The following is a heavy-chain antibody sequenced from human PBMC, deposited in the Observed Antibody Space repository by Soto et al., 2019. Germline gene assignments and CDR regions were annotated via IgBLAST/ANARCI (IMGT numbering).Heavy chain of an antibody. CDR3: ARGEGRLVGTWFDP. J-gene: IGHJ5*02. CDR1: GGSFSRYY. V-gene: IGHV4-34*01. Sequence: SETLSLTCDVYGGSFSRYYWNWIRQPPGKGLEWLGEINHSGSTNYNPSLESRVTISLDTSKTQFSLKLTSVTAADTAVYYCARGEGRLVGTWFDPWGQGTLVTVSS. D-gene: IGHD5-12*01. CDR2: INHSGST.